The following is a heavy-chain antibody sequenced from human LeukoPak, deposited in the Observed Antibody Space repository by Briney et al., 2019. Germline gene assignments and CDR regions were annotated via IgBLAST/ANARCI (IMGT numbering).Heavy chain of an antibody. V-gene: IGHV5-51*01. D-gene: IGHD3-10*01. CDR3: ARQAYGSGSYSVH. CDR2: IYPGDSDT. CDR1: GYSFTNFW. Sequence: GESLKISCKGSGYSFTNFWIGWVRQMPGKGLEWMGIIYPGDSDTRYSPSFQGQVTISADKSIGTAYLHWSSLKASDTAMYYCARQAYGSGSYSVHWGQGTPVTVSS. J-gene: IGHJ4*02.